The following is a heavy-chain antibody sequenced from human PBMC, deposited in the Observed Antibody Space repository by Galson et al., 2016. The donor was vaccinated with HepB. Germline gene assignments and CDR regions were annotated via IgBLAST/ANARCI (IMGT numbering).Heavy chain of an antibody. Sequence: SVKVSCKASGYPFSTYYMHWVRQAPGQGLEWMGIINPSGGTTSSAQKFQGRVTMTRDTSTNTVYMELSSLRSEDTALYYCARVPKVSPGATLDYWGQGTLVTVSS. CDR2: INPSGGTT. CDR3: ARVPKVSPGATLDY. V-gene: IGHV1-46*01. CDR1: GYPFSTYY. D-gene: IGHD4/OR15-4a*01. J-gene: IGHJ4*02.